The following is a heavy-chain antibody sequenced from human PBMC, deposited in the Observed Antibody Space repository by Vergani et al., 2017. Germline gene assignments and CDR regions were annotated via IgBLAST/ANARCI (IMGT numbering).Heavy chain of an antibody. CDR3: TRHVPCGDGACLHFDH. V-gene: IGHV5-51*01. Sequence: VMLVQSGAEVKKPGESLKISCKYSDSSFISNEIAWVRQMSGKGLQWMGNINPIDSKIAYSPSFQGQAIMSLDKSITTAYLQWRSLKASDTAIYYCTRHVPCGDGACLHFDHWGQGTQVTVSS. CDR2: INPIDSKI. CDR1: DSSFISNE. J-gene: IGHJ4*02. D-gene: IGHD2-21*01.